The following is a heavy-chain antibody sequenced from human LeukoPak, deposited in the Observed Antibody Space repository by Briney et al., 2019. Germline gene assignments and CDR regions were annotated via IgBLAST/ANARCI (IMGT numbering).Heavy chain of an antibody. CDR2: IYHSGST. J-gene: IGHJ4*02. D-gene: IGHD3-22*01. Sequence: SQTLSLTCAVSGGSISSGGYSWSWIRQPPGKGLEWIGYIYHSGSTYYNPSLKSRVTISVDTSKNQFSLKLSSVTAADTAVYYCARARDTYYYDSSGYFDYWGQGTLVTVSS. CDR1: GGSISSGGYS. V-gene: IGHV4-30-2*01. CDR3: ARARDTYYYDSSGYFDY.